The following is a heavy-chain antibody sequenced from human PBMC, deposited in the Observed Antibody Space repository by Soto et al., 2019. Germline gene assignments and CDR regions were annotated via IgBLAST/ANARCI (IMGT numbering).Heavy chain of an antibody. CDR1: GYSFTDHY. CDR2: INPNSGGT. Sequence: QVQLVQSGAEVKEPGASVKVSCKASGYSFTDHYMHWVRQAPGQGLEWMGWINPNSGGTKSAQQFQGRVNMTRDTSVRTAYMEVNRLTFDDTAVYYCARGKEIPDYWNFDLWGRGSLVTVSS. CDR3: ARGKEIPDYWNFDL. D-gene: IGHD2-2*02. V-gene: IGHV1-2*02. J-gene: IGHJ2*01.